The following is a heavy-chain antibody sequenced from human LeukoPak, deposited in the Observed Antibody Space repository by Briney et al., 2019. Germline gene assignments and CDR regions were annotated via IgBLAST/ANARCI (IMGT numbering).Heavy chain of an antibody. J-gene: IGHJ3*01. CDR2: ISYSSETI. V-gene: IGHV3-9*01. D-gene: IGHD5-24*01. CDR1: GFPFDEHA. Sequence: GGSLRLSCAASGFPFDEHAMYWVRQAPGKGLEWVSGISYSSETIGYVDSVKGRFTISRDNVRKSLYLQMNSLRIEDTALYYCPKDRGGGSQLGDAYDVWGQGTMVSVSS. CDR3: PKDRGGGSQLGDAYDV.